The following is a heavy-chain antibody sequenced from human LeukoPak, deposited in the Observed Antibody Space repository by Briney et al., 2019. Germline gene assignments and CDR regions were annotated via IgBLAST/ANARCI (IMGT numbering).Heavy chain of an antibody. V-gene: IGHV3-7*01. Sequence: GGSLRLSCAASGFTFSSYWMSWVRQAPGKGLEWVANIKQDGSEKYYVDSVKGRFTISRDNAKNSLYLQMNSLRAEDAAVYYCARDHDDFWSGYYWSFDYWGQGTLVTVSS. CDR2: IKQDGSEK. D-gene: IGHD3-3*01. CDR1: GFTFSSYW. J-gene: IGHJ4*02. CDR3: ARDHDDFWSGYYWSFDY.